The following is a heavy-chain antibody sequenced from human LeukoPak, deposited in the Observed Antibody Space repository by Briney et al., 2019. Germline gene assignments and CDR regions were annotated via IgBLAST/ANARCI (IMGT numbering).Heavy chain of an antibody. V-gene: IGHV4-4*02. D-gene: IGHD2-2*02. Sequence: TSETLSLTCAVSGGSISSSNWRSWVRQPPGKGLEWIGEIYHSGSTNYNPSLKSRVTISVDKSKNQFSLKLSSVTAADTAVYYCARWGVVPAAIYYYYGMDVWGKGTTVTVSS. CDR1: GGSISSSNW. J-gene: IGHJ6*04. CDR3: ARWGVVPAAIYYYYGMDV. CDR2: IYHSGST.